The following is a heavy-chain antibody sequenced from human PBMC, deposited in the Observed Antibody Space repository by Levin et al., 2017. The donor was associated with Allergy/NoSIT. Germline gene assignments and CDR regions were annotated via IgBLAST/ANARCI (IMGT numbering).Heavy chain of an antibody. CDR1: GFTFSSYA. V-gene: IGHV3-23*01. CDR3: AKDDSWKLAVTYFDY. J-gene: IGHJ4*02. CDR2: IVGSGGAT. D-gene: IGHD6-19*01. Sequence: GGSLRLSCAASGFTFSSYAMSWVRQAPGKGLEWVSAIVGSGGATFYAGSVKGRFTISRDNSKNTLYLQMNSLRAEDAAVYYCAKDDSWKLAVTYFDYWGQGTLVTVSS.